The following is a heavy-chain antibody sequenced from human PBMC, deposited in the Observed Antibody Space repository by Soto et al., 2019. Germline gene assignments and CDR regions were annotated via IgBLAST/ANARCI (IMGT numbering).Heavy chain of an antibody. V-gene: IGHV1-2*04. D-gene: IGHD2-15*01. CDR3: ARGSNLGYCSGGSCRYYFDY. CDR2: INPNSGGT. CDR1: GYTFTGYY. Sequence: ASVKVSCKASGYTFTGYYMHWVRQAPGQGLEWMGWINPNSGGTNYAQKFQGWVTMTRDTSISTAYMELSRLRSDDTAVYYCARGSNLGYCSGGSCRYYFDYWGQGTLVTVSS. J-gene: IGHJ4*02.